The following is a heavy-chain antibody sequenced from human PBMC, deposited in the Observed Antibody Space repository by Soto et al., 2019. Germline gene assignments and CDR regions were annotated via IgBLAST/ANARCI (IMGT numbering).Heavy chain of an antibody. CDR3: ARHLTYCSAGSCYSDFPYYGMDV. Sequence: SETLSLTCTVSGGSISSYYWSWIRQPPGKGLEWIGYIYYSGSTNYNPSLKSRVTISVDTSKNQFSLKLSSVTAADTAVYYCARHLTYCSAGSCYSDFPYYGMDVWGQGTTVTVS. V-gene: IGHV4-59*01. D-gene: IGHD2-15*01. CDR2: IYYSGST. J-gene: IGHJ6*02. CDR1: GGSISSYY.